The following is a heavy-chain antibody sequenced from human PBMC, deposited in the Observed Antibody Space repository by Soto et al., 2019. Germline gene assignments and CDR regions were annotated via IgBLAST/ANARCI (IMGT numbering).Heavy chain of an antibody. J-gene: IGHJ6*02. D-gene: IGHD6-6*01. CDR1: GHSISSGYD. CDR2: TYHGGST. V-gene: IGHV4-38-2*01. Sequence: SETLSLTCAVSGHSISSGYDWGWIRQPPGRGLEWIGSTYHGGSTYYNPSLKSRVSISVDTSKNQLSLKLSSVTAADTAVYYCARKGGSSSTSNYGMDVWGQGTTVTVSS. CDR3: ARKGGSSSTSNYGMDV.